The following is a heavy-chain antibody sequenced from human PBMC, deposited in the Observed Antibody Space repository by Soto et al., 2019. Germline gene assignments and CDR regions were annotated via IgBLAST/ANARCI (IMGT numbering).Heavy chain of an antibody. CDR1: GGSISSSNW. D-gene: IGHD3-16*02. Sequence: PSETLSLTCAVSGGSISSSNWWSWVRQPPGKGLEWIGEIYHSGSTNYNPSLKSRVTISVDKSKNQFSLKLSSVTAADTAVYYCARTGSDDYVWGSYRYYYYYGMDVWGQGTTVTVSS. CDR2: IYHSGST. V-gene: IGHV4-4*02. J-gene: IGHJ6*02. CDR3: ARTGSDDYVWGSYRYYYYYGMDV.